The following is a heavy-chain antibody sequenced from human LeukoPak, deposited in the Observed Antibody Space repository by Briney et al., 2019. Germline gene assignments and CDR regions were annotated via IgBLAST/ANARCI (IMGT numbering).Heavy chain of an antibody. CDR3: AKDPFDY. J-gene: IGHJ4*02. Sequence: GGSLRLSCAASGFTFSSYGMHWVRQAPGKGLEWVAVISYDGSNKYYADSVKGRFTISRDNSKDTLYLQMNSLRAEDTAVYYCAKDPFDYWGQGTLVTVSS. V-gene: IGHV3-30*18. CDR2: ISYDGSNK. CDR1: GFTFSSYG.